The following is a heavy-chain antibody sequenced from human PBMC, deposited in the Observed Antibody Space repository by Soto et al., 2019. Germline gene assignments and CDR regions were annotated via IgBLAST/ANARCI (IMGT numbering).Heavy chain of an antibody. V-gene: IGHV5-51*01. D-gene: IGHD2-2*02. Sequence: PGESLKISCKASGYTFTNYWIGWVRQMPGKGLEWMGIIYPDDYTTRYSPSFQGQVTISADKSINTAYLQWSSLKASDTATYFCARQYCSSSICYTEVGWLDSWGQGTLVTVYS. CDR1: GYTFTNYW. CDR2: IYPDDYTT. J-gene: IGHJ5*01. CDR3: ARQYCSSSICYTEVGWLDS.